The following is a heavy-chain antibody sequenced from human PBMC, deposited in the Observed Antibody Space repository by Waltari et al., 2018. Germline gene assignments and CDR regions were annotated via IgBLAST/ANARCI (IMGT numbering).Heavy chain of an antibody. CDR2: INHSGST. J-gene: IGHJ6*02. CDR3: ARRAKGYCSSTSCYTLNYYGMDV. Sequence: QVQLQQWGAGLLKPSETLSLTCAVYGGSFSGYYWSWIRQPPGKGLECIGEINHSGSTNYNPSLKSRVTISVDTSKNQFSLKLSSVTAADTAVYYCARRAKGYCSSTSCYTLNYYGMDVWGQGTTVTVSS. CDR1: GGSFSGYY. V-gene: IGHV4-34*01. D-gene: IGHD2-2*02.